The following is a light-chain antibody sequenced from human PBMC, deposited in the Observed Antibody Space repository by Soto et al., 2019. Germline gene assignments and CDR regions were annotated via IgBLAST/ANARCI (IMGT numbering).Light chain of an antibody. V-gene: IGKV3-20*01. CDR3: QQYGNSPLT. Sequence: EIVLTQSPGTLSLSPGERATLSCRASQSVSGDYLVWYQQKPGQAPRLLIYGASYRATGIPDRFSGSGSGTDFTLTISRLEPEDFAVYYCQQYGNSPLTFGQGTKVDIK. CDR1: QSVSGDY. J-gene: IGKJ1*01. CDR2: GAS.